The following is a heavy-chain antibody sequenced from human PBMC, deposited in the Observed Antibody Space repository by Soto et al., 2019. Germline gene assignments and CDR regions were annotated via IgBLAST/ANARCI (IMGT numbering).Heavy chain of an antibody. CDR2: IVPVFGRP. D-gene: IGHD5-12*01. CDR1: GGSFSNFG. J-gene: IGHJ4*02. V-gene: IGHV1-69*13. Sequence: SVKVSCKASGGSFSNFGISWVRQAPGQGLEWMGGIVPVFGRPNYALRFRGRLTITADESTSTGYMELICLRSDDTAVYYCAREGSGYNFWGQGAKVTVSS. CDR3: AREGSGYNF.